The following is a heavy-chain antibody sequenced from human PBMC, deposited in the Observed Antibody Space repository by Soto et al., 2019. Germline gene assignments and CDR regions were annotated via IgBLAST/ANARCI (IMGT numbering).Heavy chain of an antibody. J-gene: IGHJ5*02. CDR3: SRGPSNWFDP. V-gene: IGHV4-59*01. CDR2: IYYSGST. Sequence: SETLSLTCTVSCGSISSYYWSWVRQPPGKGLEWIAYIYYSGSTNYNPSLKSRVTISVDTSKNQFSLKLSSVTAADTAVYYCSRGPSNWFDPWGQGTLVTVSS. CDR1: CGSISSYY.